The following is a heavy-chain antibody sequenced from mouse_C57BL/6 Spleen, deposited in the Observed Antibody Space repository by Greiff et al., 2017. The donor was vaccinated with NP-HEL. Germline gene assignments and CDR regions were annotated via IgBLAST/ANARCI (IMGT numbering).Heavy chain of an antibody. D-gene: IGHD1-1*01. V-gene: IGHV8-12*01. Sequence: QVQLKESGPGILQSSQTLSLTCSFSGFSLSTSGMGVSWIRQPSGKGLEWLAHIYWDDDKRYNPSLKSRLTISKDTSRNQVFLKITSVDTADTATYYCARRAHYGSSWYFDVWGTGTTVTVSS. CDR1: GFSLSTSGMG. J-gene: IGHJ1*03. CDR2: IYWDDDK. CDR3: ARRAHYGSSWYFDV.